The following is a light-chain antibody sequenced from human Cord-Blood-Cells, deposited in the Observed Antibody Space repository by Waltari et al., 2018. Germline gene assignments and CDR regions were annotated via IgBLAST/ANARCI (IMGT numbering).Light chain of an antibody. CDR2: DVS. CDR3: SSYTSSSTVV. V-gene: IGLV2-14*01. CDR1: SSDVGGHNY. Sequence: QSALTQPASVSGSPGQSITISCTGTSSDVGGHNYVSWYQQHPGKAPKIMIYDVSNRPSGVSNRFSGSKSGNTASLTISGLQAEDEADYYCSSYTSSSTVVFGGGTKLTVL. J-gene: IGLJ2*01.